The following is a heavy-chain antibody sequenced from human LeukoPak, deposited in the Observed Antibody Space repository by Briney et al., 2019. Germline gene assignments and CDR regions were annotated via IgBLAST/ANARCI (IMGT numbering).Heavy chain of an antibody. Sequence: KAGGSLRLSCAASGFTFSSYSMNWVRQAPGKGLEWVSSISSSSSYIYYADSVKGRFTISRDNAKNSLYQQMNSLRAEDTAVYYCARASPLALGYCSSTSCYGFDYWGQGTLVTVSS. CDR1: GFTFSSYS. J-gene: IGHJ4*02. CDR3: ARASPLALGYCSSTSCYGFDY. CDR2: ISSSSSYI. V-gene: IGHV3-21*01. D-gene: IGHD2-2*01.